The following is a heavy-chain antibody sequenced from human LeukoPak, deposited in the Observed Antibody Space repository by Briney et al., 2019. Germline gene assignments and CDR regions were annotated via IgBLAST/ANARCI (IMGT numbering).Heavy chain of an antibody. D-gene: IGHD2-15*01. CDR2: INPDKGAT. CDR3: SSWDCSSGSCYTNMNFDH. CDR1: GYTFDGYY. J-gene: IGHJ4*02. Sequence: ASVKVSCKASGYTFDGYYIHWVRRAPGQGLDWLGWINPDKGATKTAQKFRDRVIMTTDKSLATAYMEVTNLTSDDTAVYTRSSWDCSSGSCYTNMNFDHWGQGSLVTVSS. V-gene: IGHV1-2*02.